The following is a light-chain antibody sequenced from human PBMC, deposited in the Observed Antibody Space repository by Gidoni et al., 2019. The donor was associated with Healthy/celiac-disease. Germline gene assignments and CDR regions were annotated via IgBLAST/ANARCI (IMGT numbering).Light chain of an antibody. V-gene: IGKV1-33*01. CDR3: QQYANIPN. Sequence: DIQVTQSPSSLSASVGDRVTVTCQASQDIGKYLNWYQQQPGKPPKLLIYDASNLETGVPSRFSGSGSGTDFTFTISTLQPEDIGTYYCQQYANIPNFGQXTRLEI. J-gene: IGKJ5*01. CDR1: QDIGKY. CDR2: DAS.